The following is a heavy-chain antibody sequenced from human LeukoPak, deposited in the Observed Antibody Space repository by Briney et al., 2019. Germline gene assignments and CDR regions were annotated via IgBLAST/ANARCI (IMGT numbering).Heavy chain of an antibody. Sequence: GGSLRLSCAASGFTFSNYAMSWVRQAPGKGLEWVSAIVGSGGSTYYADSVKGRFTISRDNPKNTLYLHMNSLRAEDTAVYYCAKWGDYDILTGYYDSDYWGQGTLVTVSS. D-gene: IGHD3-9*01. V-gene: IGHV3-23*01. CDR3: AKWGDYDILTGYYDSDY. J-gene: IGHJ4*02. CDR1: GFTFSNYA. CDR2: IVGSGGST.